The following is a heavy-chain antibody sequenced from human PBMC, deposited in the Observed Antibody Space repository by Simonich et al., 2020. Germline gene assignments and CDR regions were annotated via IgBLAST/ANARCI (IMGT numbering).Heavy chain of an antibody. D-gene: IGHD6-6*01. CDR2: IYFSGNT. Sequence: QLQLQESGPGLVKPSETLSLTCTVSGGSISSSSYYWGWIRQPPGKGLEWIGSIYFSGNTYYNPSLKSRGSISVDTSKNQFSLKLSSVTAADTAVYYCARWAYSSSYFDYWGQGTLVTVSS. CDR3: ARWAYSSSYFDY. CDR1: GGSISSSSYY. J-gene: IGHJ4*02. V-gene: IGHV4-39*01.